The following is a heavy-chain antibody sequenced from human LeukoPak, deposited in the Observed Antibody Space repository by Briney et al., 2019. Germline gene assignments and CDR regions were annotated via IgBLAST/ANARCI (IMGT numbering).Heavy chain of an antibody. CDR2: IKSKTDGGTT. J-gene: IGHJ4*02. V-gene: IGHV3-15*01. D-gene: IGHD3-22*01. CDR3: TTDLTSGDSSGYLLDY. Sequence: GGSLRLSCAAFGFTFSNAWMSWVRQAPGKGLEWVGRIKSKTDGGTTDYAAPVRGRFTISRDDSKNTLYLQMNSLKTEDTAVYYCTTDLTSGDSSGYLLDYWGQGTLVTVSS. CDR1: GFTFSNAW.